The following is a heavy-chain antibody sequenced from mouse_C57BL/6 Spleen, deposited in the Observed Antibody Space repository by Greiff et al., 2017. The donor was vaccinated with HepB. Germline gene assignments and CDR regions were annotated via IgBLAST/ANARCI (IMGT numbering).Heavy chain of an antibody. CDR1: GYTFTDYE. J-gene: IGHJ2*01. CDR3: TRRGYPNGDVDY. Sequence: QVQLQQSGAELVRPGASVTLSCKASGYTFTDYEMHWVKQTPVHGLEWIGAIDPETGGTAYNQKFKGKAILTADKSSSTAYMELRSLTSEDSAVYYCTRRGYPNGDVDYWGQGTTLTVSS. D-gene: IGHD3-1*01. V-gene: IGHV1-15*01. CDR2: IDPETGGT.